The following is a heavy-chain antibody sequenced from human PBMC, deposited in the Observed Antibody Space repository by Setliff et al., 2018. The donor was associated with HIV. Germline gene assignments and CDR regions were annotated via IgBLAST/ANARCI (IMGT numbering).Heavy chain of an antibody. D-gene: IGHD6-13*01. CDR1: GDSISGSY. J-gene: IGHJ1*01. V-gene: IGHV4-4*09. Sequence: PSETLSLTCTVSGDSISGSYWCWIRQPPGKGLEWIGYIYARGSANHNPSLKSRVSISVDTSKNQLSLKLSSVTATDTAVYYCARLDLTTAGQIGYFHHWGQGTQVTVSS. CDR3: ARLDLTTAGQIGYFHH. CDR2: IYARGSA.